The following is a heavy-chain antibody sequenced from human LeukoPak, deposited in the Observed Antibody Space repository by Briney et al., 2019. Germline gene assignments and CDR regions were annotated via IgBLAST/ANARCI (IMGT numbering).Heavy chain of an antibody. CDR3: ARVKYDSSGYHGDYFDY. J-gene: IGHJ4*02. Sequence: PGGSLRLSCAASGFTFSSYCMSWVRQAPGKGLEWVANIKEDGSEKYYVDSVKGRFTISRDNAKNSLYLQMNSLRAEDTAVYSCARVKYDSSGYHGDYFDYWGQGTLVTVSS. V-gene: IGHV3-7*05. CDR1: GFTFSSYC. D-gene: IGHD3-22*01. CDR2: IKEDGSEK.